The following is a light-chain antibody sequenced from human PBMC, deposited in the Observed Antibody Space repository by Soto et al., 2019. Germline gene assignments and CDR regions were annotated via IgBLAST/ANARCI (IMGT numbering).Light chain of an antibody. CDR3: QQYGSSPIT. J-gene: IGKJ5*01. CDR2: GAT. Sequence: EIVLTQSPGTLSLSPGERASLSCRASQGVNSLFFGWHQQKPGQPPRLLIYGATNRATGIPARFSGSGSGTDFTLTISRLEPEDFAVYYCQQYGSSPITFGQGTRLEIK. CDR1: QGVNSLF. V-gene: IGKV3-20*01.